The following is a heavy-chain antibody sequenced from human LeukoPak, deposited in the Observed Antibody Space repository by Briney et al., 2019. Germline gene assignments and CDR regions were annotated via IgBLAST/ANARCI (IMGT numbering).Heavy chain of an antibody. D-gene: IGHD2/OR15-2a*01. V-gene: IGHV4-38-2*01. CDR2: IYHSERT. J-gene: IGHJ3*02. CDR1: GYSINSGYY. Sequence: SETLSLTCAVSGYSINSGYYWGWIRQPPGKGLEWIGSIYHSERTYYNPSLKSRVTISVDTSKNQFSLKLSSVTAADTAVYYCASSGIVLGAFDIWGRGTMVTDSS. CDR3: ASSGIVLGAFDI.